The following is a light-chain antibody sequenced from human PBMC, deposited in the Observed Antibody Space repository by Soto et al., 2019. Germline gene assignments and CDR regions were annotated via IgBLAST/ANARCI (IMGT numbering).Light chain of an antibody. CDR3: SSDVSGYSLGV. CDR2: EVS. J-gene: IGLJ3*02. V-gene: IGLV2-14*01. CDR1: SSDINTSRY. Sequence: QSALTQPASVSGSPGQSITISCIGASSDINTSRYVSWYQQHPGKAPKLLIYEVSIRPSGVSSRFSGSKSANTASLTISGLQPEDEADYFFSSDVSGYSLGVFGGGTQLTVL.